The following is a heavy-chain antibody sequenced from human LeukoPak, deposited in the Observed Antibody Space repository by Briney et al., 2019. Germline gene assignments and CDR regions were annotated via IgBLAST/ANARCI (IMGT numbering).Heavy chain of an antibody. CDR2: IYHSGST. CDR3: AMAGYGDYDWFDP. CDR1: GYSISSGYY. J-gene: IGHJ5*02. V-gene: IGHV4-38-2*01. D-gene: IGHD4-17*01. Sequence: SETLSLTCAVSGYSISSGYYWGWIRQPPGKGLEWIESIYHSGSTYYNPSLKSRVTISVDTSKNQFSLKLSSVTAADTAVYYCAMAGYGDYDWFDPWGQGTLVTVSS.